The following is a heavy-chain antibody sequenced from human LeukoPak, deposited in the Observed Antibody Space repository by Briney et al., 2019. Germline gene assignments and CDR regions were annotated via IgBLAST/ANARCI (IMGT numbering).Heavy chain of an antibody. CDR2: INHSGST. CDR3: ARKKYYYGSGSYYTPRLYYFDY. V-gene: IGHV4-34*01. D-gene: IGHD3-10*01. Sequence: SETLSLTCTVSGGSISSYYWNWIRQPPGKGLEWIGEINHSGSTNYNPSLKSRVTISVDTSKNQFSLKLSSVTAADTAVYYCARKKYYYGSGSYYTPRLYYFDYWGQGTLVTVSS. J-gene: IGHJ4*02. CDR1: GGSISSYY.